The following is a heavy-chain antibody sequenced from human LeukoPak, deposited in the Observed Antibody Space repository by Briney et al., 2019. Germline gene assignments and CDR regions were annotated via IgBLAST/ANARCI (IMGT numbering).Heavy chain of an antibody. D-gene: IGHD1-26*01. CDR1: RYTFDDYA. CDR2: ISWDGGST. V-gene: IGHV3-43D*03. CDR3: AKASGTYLYYFDY. J-gene: IGHJ4*02. Sequence: GGSLRLSCAASRYTFDDYAMHWVRQAPGKGLEWVSLISWDGGSTYYADSVKGRFTFSRDNSKNSLYLQMNSLRAEDTALYYCAKASGTYLYYFDYWGQGTLVTVSS.